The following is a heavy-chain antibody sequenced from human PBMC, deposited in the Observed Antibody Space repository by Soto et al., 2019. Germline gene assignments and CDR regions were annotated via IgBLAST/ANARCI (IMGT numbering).Heavy chain of an antibody. V-gene: IGHV1-69*01. CDR1: GGTFSSYA. Sequence: QVQLVQSGAEVKKPGSSVKVSCKASGGTFSSYAISWVRQAPGQGLEWMGGIIPIFGTANYAQKFQGRVTITENESTSTAYMELSSLRSEDTAVYYCARAMVRGVHYYYYGMDVWGQGTTVTVSS. D-gene: IGHD3-10*01. J-gene: IGHJ6*02. CDR2: IIPIFGTA. CDR3: ARAMVRGVHYYYYGMDV.